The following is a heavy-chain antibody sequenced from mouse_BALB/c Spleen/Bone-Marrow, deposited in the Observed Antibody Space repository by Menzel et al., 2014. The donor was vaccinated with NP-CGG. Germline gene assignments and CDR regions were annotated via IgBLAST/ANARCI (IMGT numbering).Heavy chain of an antibody. Sequence: VQRVESGPGLVAPSQSLSITCTVSGSSLTNYGVHWVRQPPGKGLEWLGLIWAGGSTNYNSALMSRLSINKDNSKSQVFLKMNSLKTDDIAMYYCARVYDGYYFDYWGQGTTLTVSS. CDR2: IWAGGST. J-gene: IGHJ2*01. D-gene: IGHD2-3*01. V-gene: IGHV2-9*02. CDR1: GSSLTNYG. CDR3: ARVYDGYYFDY.